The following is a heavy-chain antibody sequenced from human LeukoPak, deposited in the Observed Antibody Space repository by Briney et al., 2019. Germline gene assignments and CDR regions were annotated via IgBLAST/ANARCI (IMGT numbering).Heavy chain of an antibody. V-gene: IGHV3-74*01. CDR1: GFTFSRYW. Sequence: PGGSLRLSCAASGFTFSRYWMHWVRQAPGKGLVWVSRINTDGSGTSYADSVKGRFTISRDNAKNTLYLRMNSLRAEDTAVYYCARDGLAAARDYWGQGTLVTVSS. D-gene: IGHD6-13*01. J-gene: IGHJ4*02. CDR3: ARDGLAAARDY. CDR2: INTDGSGT.